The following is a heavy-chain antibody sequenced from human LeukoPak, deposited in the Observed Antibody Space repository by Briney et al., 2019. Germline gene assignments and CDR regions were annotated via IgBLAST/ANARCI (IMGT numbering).Heavy chain of an antibody. D-gene: IGHD3-22*01. V-gene: IGHV4-4*09. Sequence: SETLSLTCTGSGGSISSYYWSWIRQPPGKGLEWIGYIYTSGSTNYNPSLKSRVTISIDTSKNQFSLKLSSVTAADTAVYYCTRHPDYYDTPWGQGTLVTVSS. CDR2: IYTSGST. CDR3: TRHPDYYDTP. CDR1: GGSISSYY. J-gene: IGHJ4*02.